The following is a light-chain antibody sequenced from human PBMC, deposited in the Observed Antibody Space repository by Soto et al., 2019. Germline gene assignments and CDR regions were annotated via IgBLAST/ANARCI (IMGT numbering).Light chain of an antibody. CDR3: AAWHDSQSGVI. Sequence: QSVLTQPPSASGTPGQRVTISCSGSRPSIGSNHVYWYQQLPGMAPKLLIYTNNQRPSGVPDRFSASKSGTSASLAISGLRSEDEAEYYCAAWHDSQSGVIFGGGTKVTVL. J-gene: IGLJ2*01. CDR1: RPSIGSNH. CDR2: TNN. V-gene: IGLV1-47*02.